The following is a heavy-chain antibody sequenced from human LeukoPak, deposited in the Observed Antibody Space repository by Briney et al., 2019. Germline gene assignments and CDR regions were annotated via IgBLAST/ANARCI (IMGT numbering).Heavy chain of an antibody. CDR3: ARGGIKWELDNLFDP. V-gene: IGHV4-4*02. CDR2: IFHSRST. D-gene: IGHD1-26*01. Sequence: PSGTLSLTCAVSGGSISSSNRWWWVRQPPGKGLEWIVEIFHSRSTYYNPSLKSRVTISVDKSKNQFSLKLNSVTAADTAVYYWARGGIKWELDNLFDPWGERTLVTVSS. CDR1: GGSISSSNR. J-gene: IGHJ5*02.